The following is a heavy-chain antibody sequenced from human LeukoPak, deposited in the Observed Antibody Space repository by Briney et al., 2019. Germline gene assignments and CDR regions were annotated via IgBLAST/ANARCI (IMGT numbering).Heavy chain of an antibody. Sequence: SETLSLTCTVSGGSISSSSYYWGWIRQPPGKGLEWIGSIYYSGSTYYNPSLKSRVTISVDTSKNQFSLKLSSVTAADTAVYYCARDLPIAAAGLFDYWGQGTLVTVSS. V-gene: IGHV4-39*07. J-gene: IGHJ4*02. CDR2: IYYSGST. D-gene: IGHD6-13*01. CDR1: GGSISSSSYY. CDR3: ARDLPIAAAGLFDY.